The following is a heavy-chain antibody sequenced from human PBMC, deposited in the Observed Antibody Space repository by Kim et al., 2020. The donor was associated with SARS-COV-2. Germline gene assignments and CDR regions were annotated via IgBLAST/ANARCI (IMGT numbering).Heavy chain of an antibody. CDR3: ARERLRSGYDFDY. Sequence: GGSLRLSCAASGFTFSSYWMSWVRQAPGKGLEWVANIKQDGSEKYYVDSVKGRFTISRDNAKNSLYLQMNSLRAEDTDVYYCARERLRSGYDFDYWGQGTRVTVSS. D-gene: IGHD5-12*01. J-gene: IGHJ4*02. CDR1: GFTFSSYW. CDR2: IKQDGSEK. V-gene: IGHV3-7*03.